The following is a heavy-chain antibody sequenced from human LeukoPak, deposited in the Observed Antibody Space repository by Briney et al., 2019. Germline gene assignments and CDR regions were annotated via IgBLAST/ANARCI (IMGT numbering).Heavy chain of an antibody. CDR3: ARDTAGNDY. D-gene: IGHD6-13*01. CDR1: GFTFSSYW. J-gene: IGHJ4*02. CDR2: IKQDGSEE. V-gene: IGHV3-7*03. Sequence: GGSLRLSCAASGFTFSSYWMGWVRQAPGKGLEWVANIKQDGSEEYYVDSVKGRFTISRDNAKNSLYLQMNSLRAEDTAIYYCARDTAGNDYWGQGTLVTVSS.